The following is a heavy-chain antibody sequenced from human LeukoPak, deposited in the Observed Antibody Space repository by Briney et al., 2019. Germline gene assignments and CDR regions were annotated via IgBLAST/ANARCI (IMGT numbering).Heavy chain of an antibody. CDR2: ISSSSSYI. Sequence: GGSLRLSCAASGFTFSSYSMNWVRQAPGKGLEWVSSISSSSSYINYADSVKGRFTISRDNAKNSLYLQMNSLRAEDTAVYYCARATDGDYVPYWGRETLVTVSS. V-gene: IGHV3-21*01. D-gene: IGHD4-17*01. J-gene: IGHJ4*02. CDR3: ARATDGDYVPY. CDR1: GFTFSSYS.